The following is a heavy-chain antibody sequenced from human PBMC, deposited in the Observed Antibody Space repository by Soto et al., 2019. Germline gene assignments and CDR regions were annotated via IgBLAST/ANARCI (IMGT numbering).Heavy chain of an antibody. D-gene: IGHD2-2*01. J-gene: IGHJ6*02. Sequence: EVQLVESGGGLVKPGGSLRLSCAASGITFSKAWMNWVRQAPGKGLEWVGRIKSKIDGGTTDYAAPVNGRFTISRDESKNTLYLQMNSLKTEDTAVHYCTTYCSSTSCDSYFHHTMDVWGQGTTVTVSS. CDR2: IKSKIDGGTT. CDR1: GITFSKAW. CDR3: TTYCSSTSCDSYFHHTMDV. V-gene: IGHV3-15*07.